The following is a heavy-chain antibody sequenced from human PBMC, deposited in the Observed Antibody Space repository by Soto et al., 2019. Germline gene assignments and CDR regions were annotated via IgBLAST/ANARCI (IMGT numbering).Heavy chain of an antibody. CDR2: ISYDGSDK. D-gene: IGHD2-21*02. CDR3: AKSPNFYCSSPYCYQFYFDF. Sequence: GGSLRVSCAASGLTCNTYGLHWVRPAPGKGLEWVAVISYDGSDKYYADSVKGRFIISRDNSKNTLYLQMNSLRAEDTAIYHCAKSPNFYCSSPYCYQFYFDFWGPGALVTVSS. CDR1: GLTCNTYG. V-gene: IGHV3-30*18. J-gene: IGHJ4*02.